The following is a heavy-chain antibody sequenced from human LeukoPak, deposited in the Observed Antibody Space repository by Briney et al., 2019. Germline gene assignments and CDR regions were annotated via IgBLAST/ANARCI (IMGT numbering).Heavy chain of an antibody. J-gene: IGHJ4*02. CDR3: AASRGSGWYYFDY. CDR1: GFTFSSYW. Sequence: PGGSLRLSCAASGFTFSSYWMSWVRQAPGKGLEWVANIKQDGSEKYYVDSVKGRFTISRDNPKNSLYLQMNSLRAEDTAVYYCAASRGSGWYYFDYWGQGTLVTVSS. CDR2: IKQDGSEK. V-gene: IGHV3-7*01. D-gene: IGHD6-19*01.